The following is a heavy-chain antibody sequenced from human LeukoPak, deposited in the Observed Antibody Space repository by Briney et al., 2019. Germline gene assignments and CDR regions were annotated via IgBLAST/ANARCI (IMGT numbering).Heavy chain of an antibody. D-gene: IGHD2-2*01. CDR3: ASRSVGVLPIATFDY. Sequence: GASVKVSCKASGYTFTSYDINWVRQATGQGLEWRGWMNPNSGNTAYAQKFQGRVTMTRNTSISTAYMELSSLRSEDTAMYFCASRSVGVLPIATFDYWGQGTLVTVSS. CDR2: MNPNSGNT. J-gene: IGHJ4*02. CDR1: GYTFTSYD. V-gene: IGHV1-8*01.